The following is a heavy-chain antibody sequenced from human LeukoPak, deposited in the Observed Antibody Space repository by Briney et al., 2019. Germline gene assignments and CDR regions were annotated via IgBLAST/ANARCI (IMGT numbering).Heavy chain of an antibody. CDR2: IWYDGSNK. Sequence: GGSLRLSCAASGFTFSSYGMHWVRQAPGKGLEWVAVIWYDGSNKYYADSVEGRFTISRDNSKNTLYLQMNGLRAEDTAVYYCVRGMGVSMLYYFDYWGQGTLVTVSS. D-gene: IGHD3-10*01. CDR3: VRGMGVSMLYYFDY. CDR1: GFTFSSYG. V-gene: IGHV3-33*01. J-gene: IGHJ4*02.